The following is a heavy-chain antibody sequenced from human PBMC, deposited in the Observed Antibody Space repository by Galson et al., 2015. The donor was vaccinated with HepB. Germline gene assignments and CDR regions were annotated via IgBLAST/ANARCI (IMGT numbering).Heavy chain of an antibody. V-gene: IGHV3-30*03. CDR2: ISYDGSNK. CDR3: ARVGGQPLAA. J-gene: IGHJ5*02. CDR1: GFTFSSYG. Sequence: SLRLSCAASGFTFSSYGMHWVRQAPGKGLEWVAVISYDGSNKYYADSVKGRFTISRDNSKNTLYLQMNSLRVEDTAIYYCARVGGQPLAAWGQGTLVTVSS. D-gene: IGHD6-13*01.